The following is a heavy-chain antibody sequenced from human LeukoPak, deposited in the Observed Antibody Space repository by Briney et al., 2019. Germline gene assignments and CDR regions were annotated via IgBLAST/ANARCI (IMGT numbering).Heavy chain of an antibody. V-gene: IGHV1-2*02. CDR3: ARVLXSVPAFYLDP. CDR2: INPNXXXT. Sequence: ASVKVXCXASGYTFTGYYMHXXXXAPGXGLXXXXXINPNXXXTNXAQKFQXRVXXXRXXXVSTAYMELSRLRSDDTAVYYCARVLXSVPAFYLDPWGQGTLVTVSS. CDR1: GYTFTGYY. D-gene: IGHD2-2*01. J-gene: IGHJ5*02.